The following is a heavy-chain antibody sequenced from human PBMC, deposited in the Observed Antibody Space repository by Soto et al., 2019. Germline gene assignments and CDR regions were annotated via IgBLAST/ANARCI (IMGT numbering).Heavy chain of an antibody. Sequence: QVQLVESGGGVVQPGRSLRLSCAASGFTFSSYGMHWVRQAPGKGLEWVAVIWYDGSNKYYADSVKGRFTISRDNSKNTLYLQMNSVRAEDTAVYYCARDSSSWYYFDYWGQGTLVTVSS. CDR1: GFTFSSYG. V-gene: IGHV3-33*01. CDR3: ARDSSSWYYFDY. CDR2: IWYDGSNK. J-gene: IGHJ4*02. D-gene: IGHD6-13*01.